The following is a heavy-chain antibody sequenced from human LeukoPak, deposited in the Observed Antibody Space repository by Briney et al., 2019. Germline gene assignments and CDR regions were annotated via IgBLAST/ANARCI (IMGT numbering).Heavy chain of an antibody. D-gene: IGHD3-10*01. Sequence: PGGSLRLSCAASGFTFSSYSMNWVRQAPGKGLEWVSSISSSSSYIYYADSVKGRFTISRDNAKNSLYLQMNSLRAEDTAVYYCARDVDPNYYGSGSLDAFDIWGQGTMVTVSS. V-gene: IGHV3-21*01. CDR2: ISSSSSYI. CDR3: ARDVDPNYYGSGSLDAFDI. J-gene: IGHJ3*02. CDR1: GFTFSSYS.